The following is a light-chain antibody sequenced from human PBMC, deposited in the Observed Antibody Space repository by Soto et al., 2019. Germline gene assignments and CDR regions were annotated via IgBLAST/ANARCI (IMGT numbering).Light chain of an antibody. Sequence: AIRMTQSPSSFSASTGDRVTITCRASQGISSYLAWYQQKPGKAPKLLNYAASTLQSGVPSRFSASGSGTDFTLTISCLQSEDFATYYCQQYYSYPWTFGQGTKVEIK. CDR2: AAS. V-gene: IGKV1-8*01. CDR3: QQYYSYPWT. J-gene: IGKJ1*01. CDR1: QGISSY.